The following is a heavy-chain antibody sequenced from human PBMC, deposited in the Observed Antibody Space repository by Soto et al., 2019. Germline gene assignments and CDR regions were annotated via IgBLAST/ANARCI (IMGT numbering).Heavy chain of an antibody. CDR1: GFTFSSYA. Sequence: GSLRLSCAASGFTFSSYAMSWVRQAPGKGLEWDSAISGSDGGTFYADSVRGRFTISRDNSKNTLYLQMNSLRAEDTAVYYCAREKSTMVRGVPLGYWGQGTLVTVSS. CDR2: ISGSDGGT. V-gene: IGHV3-23*01. D-gene: IGHD3-10*01. J-gene: IGHJ4*02. CDR3: AREKSTMVRGVPLGY.